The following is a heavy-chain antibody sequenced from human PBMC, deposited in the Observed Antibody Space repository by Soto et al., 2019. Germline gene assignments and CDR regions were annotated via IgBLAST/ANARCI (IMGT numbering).Heavy chain of an antibody. CDR3: AREFRSSWYEVGGMDV. D-gene: IGHD6-13*01. CDR1: GFTFSSTA. J-gene: IGHJ6*02. CDR2: ISNSGTAT. V-gene: IGHV3-48*03. Sequence: GGSLRLSCVASGFTFSSTAMSWVRQAPGKGLDWVSAISNSGTATYYADSVKGRFTISRDNAKNSLYLQMNSLRDEDTAVYYCAREFRSSWYEVGGMDVWGQGTTVTVSS.